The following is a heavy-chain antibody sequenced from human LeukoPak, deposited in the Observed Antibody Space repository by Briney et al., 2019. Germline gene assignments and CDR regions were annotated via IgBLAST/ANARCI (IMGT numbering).Heavy chain of an antibody. Sequence: GGSLRLSCAASGFTVSSNYMSWVRQAPGKGLEWVSVIYSGGSTYYADSVKGRFTISRDNAKNSLYLQMNSLRAEDTAVYYCASLGMYDILTGYENFDYWGQGTLVTVSS. V-gene: IGHV3-53*01. D-gene: IGHD3-9*01. CDR3: ASLGMYDILTGYENFDY. J-gene: IGHJ4*02. CDR1: GFTVSSNY. CDR2: IYSGGST.